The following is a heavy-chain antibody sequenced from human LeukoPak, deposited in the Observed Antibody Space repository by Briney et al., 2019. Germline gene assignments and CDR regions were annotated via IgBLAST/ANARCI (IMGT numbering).Heavy chain of an antibody. CDR3: AKDRRSSWTGGYFDY. Sequence: PGRTLRLSCAASGFTFDNYAMHWVGQAPGKGLEWVSGISWNSGYIGYADSVKGRFSISRDNAKNSLYLQMNSLRAEDTALYYCAKDRRSSWTGGYFDYWGQGTLATVSS. D-gene: IGHD6-13*01. V-gene: IGHV3-9*01. CDR1: GFTFDNYA. J-gene: IGHJ4*02. CDR2: ISWNSGYI.